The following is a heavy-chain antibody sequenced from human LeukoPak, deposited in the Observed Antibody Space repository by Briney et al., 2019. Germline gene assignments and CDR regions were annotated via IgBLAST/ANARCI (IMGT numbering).Heavy chain of an antibody. D-gene: IGHD6-19*01. CDR1: GFTFSSYW. V-gene: IGHV3-7*01. J-gene: IGHJ3*02. CDR2: IKQDGSEK. CDR3: ARDGSSGWYGNDAFDI. Sequence: GGSLRLSCAASGFTFSSYWMSWVRQAPGKGLEWVANIKQDGSEKYYVDSVKGRFTIPRDNAKNSLYLQMNSLRAEDTAVYYCARDGSSGWYGNDAFDIWGQGTMVTVSS.